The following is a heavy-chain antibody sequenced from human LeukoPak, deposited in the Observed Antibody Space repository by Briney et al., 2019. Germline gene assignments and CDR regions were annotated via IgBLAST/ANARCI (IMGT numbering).Heavy chain of an antibody. D-gene: IGHD3-10*01. CDR2: ISFDGSTK. CDR1: GFTFSSYG. V-gene: IGHV3-30*18. Sequence: TGGPLRLSCVASGFTFSSYGMHWVRQAPGKGLEWGAVISFDGSTKYYADSVKGRFTISRDNSKNTLYLQMNSLRAEDTAVYYCAKDYYGSGSYGYFDYWGQGTLVTVSS. J-gene: IGHJ4*02. CDR3: AKDYYGSGSYGYFDY.